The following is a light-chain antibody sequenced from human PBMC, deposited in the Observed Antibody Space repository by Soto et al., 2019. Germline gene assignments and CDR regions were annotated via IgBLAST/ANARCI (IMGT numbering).Light chain of an antibody. CDR3: QQYNNWPLT. Sequence: EIVMTQSPATLSVSPGERATLSCRASQSVSSNLAWYQHKPGQAPRLLIYGASTRATGIPARFSGSGSGTEFTLTISSLQSADFAVYYCQQYNNWPLTFGGGTKVEIK. CDR2: GAS. CDR1: QSVSSN. V-gene: IGKV3-15*01. J-gene: IGKJ4*01.